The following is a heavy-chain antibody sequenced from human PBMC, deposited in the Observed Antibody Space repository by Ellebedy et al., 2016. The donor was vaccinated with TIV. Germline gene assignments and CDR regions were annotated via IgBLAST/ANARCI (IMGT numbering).Heavy chain of an antibody. Sequence: AASVKVSCKASGGPFSSYAISWVRQAPGQGLEWMGRIIPILGIANYAQKFQGRVTITADKSTSTAYMELSSLRSDDTAGYYCARSHFGGSYGMDVWGQGTTVTVSS. CDR3: ARSHFGGSYGMDV. D-gene: IGHD3-16*01. V-gene: IGHV1-69*04. CDR1: GGPFSSYA. J-gene: IGHJ6*02. CDR2: IIPILGIA.